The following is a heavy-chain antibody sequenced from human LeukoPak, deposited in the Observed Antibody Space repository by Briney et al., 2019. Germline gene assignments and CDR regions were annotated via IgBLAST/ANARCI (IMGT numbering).Heavy chain of an antibody. CDR2: SYPGDSGP. D-gene: IGHD1-26*01. J-gene: IGHJ3*01. Sequence: GESLKISCKVSGYSFTSYCIGWVRQMPGKGLEWMGISYPGDSGPTYSPSFQGQVTISVDKSINTDYLQWSSLQASDNAMYYCGKSGDRVPLQDDVFDVWGQGTMVTVST. CDR3: GKSGDRVPLQDDVFDV. CDR1: GYSFTSYC. V-gene: IGHV5-51*01.